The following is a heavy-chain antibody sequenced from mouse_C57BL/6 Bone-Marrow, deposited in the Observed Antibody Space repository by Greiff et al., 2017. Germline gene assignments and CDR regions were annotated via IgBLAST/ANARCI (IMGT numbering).Heavy chain of an antibody. CDR3: AREEVTTVENYAMDY. V-gene: IGHV1-75*01. J-gene: IGHJ4*01. CDR1: GYTFTDYY. D-gene: IGHD1-1*01. CDR2: IFPGSGST. Sequence: VQLQQSGPELVKPGASVKISCKASGYTFTDYYINWVKQRPGQGLEWIGWIFPGSGSTYYNEKFKGKATLTVDKSSSTAYMLLSSLTSEDSAVYFCAREEVTTVENYAMDYWGQGTSVTGSS.